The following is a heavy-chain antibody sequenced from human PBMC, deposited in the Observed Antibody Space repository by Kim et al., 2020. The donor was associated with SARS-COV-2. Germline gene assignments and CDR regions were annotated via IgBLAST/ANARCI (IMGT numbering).Heavy chain of an antibody. Sequence: ASVKVSCKASGYTFTSYYMHWVRQAPGQGLEWMGIINPSGGSTSYAQKFQGRVTMTRDTSTSTVYMELSSLRSEDTAVYYCARDHCSGGSCYFWANLYYYYGMDVWGQGTTVTVSS. D-gene: IGHD2-15*01. V-gene: IGHV1-46*01. CDR3: ARDHCSGGSCYFWANLYYYYGMDV. CDR1: GYTFTSYY. CDR2: INPSGGST. J-gene: IGHJ6*02.